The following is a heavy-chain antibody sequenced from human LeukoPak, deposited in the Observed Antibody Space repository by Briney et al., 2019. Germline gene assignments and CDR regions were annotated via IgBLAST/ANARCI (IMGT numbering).Heavy chain of an antibody. J-gene: IGHJ5*02. CDR3: SIVPGWFDP. CDR1: GYTFTSYD. CDR2: MNPNSGNT. V-gene: IGHV1-8*01. Sequence: ASVKVSCKASGYTFTSYDINWVRQATGQGLEWMGWMNPNSGNTGYAQKFQGRLTLTRNTSISTAYMGLSSLRSEVTAVYYCSIVPGWFDPWGQGTLVTVSS. D-gene: IGHD2-15*01.